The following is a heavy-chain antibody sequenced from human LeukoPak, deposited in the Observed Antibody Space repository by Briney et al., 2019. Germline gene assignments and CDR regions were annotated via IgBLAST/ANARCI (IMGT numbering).Heavy chain of an antibody. Sequence: GGSLRLSCAVSGFTFSSYGMSWVRQAPGKGLEWVSAFTGSGSTTYYADSVKGRFTISRDSSKNTLYLQMNSLRAEDTAVYYCARDSDSGYGPFASWGQGTLVTVSS. CDR1: GFTFSSYG. D-gene: IGHD5-12*01. CDR3: ARDSDSGYGPFAS. V-gene: IGHV3-23*01. CDR2: FTGSGSTT. J-gene: IGHJ4*02.